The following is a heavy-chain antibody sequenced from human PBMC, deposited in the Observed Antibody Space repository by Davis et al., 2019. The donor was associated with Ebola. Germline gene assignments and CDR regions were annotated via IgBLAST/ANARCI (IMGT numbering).Heavy chain of an antibody. CDR1: GFTVSSNY. CDR2: IYSGGST. D-gene: IGHD3-16*01. J-gene: IGHJ5*02. Sequence: GESLKISCAASGFTVSSNYMSWVRQAPGKGLEWVSVIYSGGSTYYADSVKGRFTISRDNSKNTLYLQMNSLRAEDTAVYYCARDTALWGWFDPWGRGSLVTVSS. V-gene: IGHV3-66*01. CDR3: ARDTALWGWFDP.